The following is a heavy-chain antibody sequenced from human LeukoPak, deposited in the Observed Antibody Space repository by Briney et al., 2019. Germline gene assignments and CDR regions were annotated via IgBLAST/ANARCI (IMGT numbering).Heavy chain of an antibody. V-gene: IGHV4-38-2*02. D-gene: IGHD6-13*01. CDR2: IYHSGST. Sequence: KASETLSLTCAVSGYSISSGYYWGWIRQPPGKGLEWIGSIYHSGSTYYNPALKSRVTMSVDTSKNQFSLNLNSVTAADTAVYYCARDAAVRIWGQGTLVTVSS. CDR1: GYSISSGYY. J-gene: IGHJ4*02. CDR3: ARDAAVRI.